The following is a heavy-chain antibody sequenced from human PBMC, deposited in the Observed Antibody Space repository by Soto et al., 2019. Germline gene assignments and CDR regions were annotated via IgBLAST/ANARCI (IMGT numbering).Heavy chain of an antibody. CDR3: ANDSYRLSVYSYGDYDY. J-gene: IGHJ4*02. CDR2: ISGSGGST. Sequence: GGSLRLSCAASGFTFSSCGLSWVWQAPGKGLEWVSAISGSGGSTYYADSVKGRFTISRDNSNNTLYLQMNCLRANDTAAYYCANDSYRLSVYSYGDYDYWGQGTLVTVSS. CDR1: GFTFSSCG. D-gene: IGHD5-18*01. V-gene: IGHV3-23*01.